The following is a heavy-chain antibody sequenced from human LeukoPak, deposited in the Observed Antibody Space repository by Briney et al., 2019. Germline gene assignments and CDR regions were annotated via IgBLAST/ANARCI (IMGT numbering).Heavy chain of an antibody. J-gene: IGHJ4*02. V-gene: IGHV3-11*01. Sequence: GGSLRLSCTASGFTFGDYAMSWVRQAPGKGLEWVSYISSSGSTIYYADSVKGRFTISRDNAKNSLYLQMNSLRAEDTAVYYCARGESLAVAGTFDYWGQGTLVTVSS. D-gene: IGHD6-19*01. CDR3: ARGESLAVAGTFDY. CDR2: ISSSGSTI. CDR1: GFTFGDYA.